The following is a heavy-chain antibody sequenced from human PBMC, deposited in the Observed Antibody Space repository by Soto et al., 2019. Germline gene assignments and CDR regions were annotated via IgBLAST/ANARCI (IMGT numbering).Heavy chain of an antibody. Sequence: GASVKVSCKASGYIFTSFHMHWVRQAPGQGLEWMEMINPSGGRTEYAQKFQGRVTMTSDTSTSTVYMELSTLRSEDTAIYYCARAGINWLDPRGQGTQVTVSS. CDR2: INPSGGRT. CDR3: ARAGINWLDP. V-gene: IGHV1-46*01. CDR1: GYIFTSFH. J-gene: IGHJ5*02. D-gene: IGHD1-20*01.